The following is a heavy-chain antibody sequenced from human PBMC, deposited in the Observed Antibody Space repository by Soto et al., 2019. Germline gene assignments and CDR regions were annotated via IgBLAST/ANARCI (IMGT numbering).Heavy chain of an antibody. Sequence: ASVKVSCKASGDTFSGYYMHWVRQAPGQGLEWLGWINPDSGGTDYERKFQGRVTMTRDTSIRTAYMEMSSLRSDDTAVYYCVTGYSSRWYWFDPWGKGPLVTVSS. CDR2: INPDSGGT. D-gene: IGHD6-19*01. CDR3: VTGYSSRWYWFDP. J-gene: IGHJ5*02. CDR1: GDTFSGYY. V-gene: IGHV1-2*02.